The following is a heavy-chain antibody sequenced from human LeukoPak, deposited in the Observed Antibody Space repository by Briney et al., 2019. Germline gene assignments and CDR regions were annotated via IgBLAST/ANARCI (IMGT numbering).Heavy chain of an antibody. V-gene: IGHV4-39*02. CDR1: GGSLSSSSYY. CDR2: IYYSGST. J-gene: IGHJ4*02. D-gene: IGHD6-13*01. CDR3: AREVQQLVYFDY. Sequence: SETLSLTCTVSGGSLSSSSYYWGWIRQPPGKGLEWIGSIYYSGSTYYNPSLKSRVTISVDTSKNQFSLKLSSVTAADTAVYYCAREVQQLVYFDYWGQGTLVTVSS.